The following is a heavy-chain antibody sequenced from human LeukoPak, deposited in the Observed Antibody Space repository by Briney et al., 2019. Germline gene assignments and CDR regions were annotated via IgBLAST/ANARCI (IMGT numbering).Heavy chain of an antibody. D-gene: IGHD2-15*01. CDR1: GVSISSSSYY. J-gene: IGHJ4*02. CDR2: IYSSGST. CDR3: ARGIGTLDY. V-gene: IGHV4-39*07. Sequence: SETLSLTCNVSGVSISSSSYYWGWIRQPPGKGLEWIGSIYSSGSTYYNPSLKSRVTTSVDTSKNQFSLKLSSVTAADTAVYYCARGIGTLDYWGQGTLVTVSS.